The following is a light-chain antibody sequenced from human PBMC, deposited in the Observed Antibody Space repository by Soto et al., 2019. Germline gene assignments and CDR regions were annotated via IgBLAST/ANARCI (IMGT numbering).Light chain of an antibody. CDR3: QHTYTMPLA. CDR1: QTISSS. CDR2: AAS. J-gene: IGKJ4*01. V-gene: IGKV1-39*01. Sequence: DIQMTQSPSSLSASVGDRVTITCRASQTISSSLNWYQQKPGKAPKLLIYAASSLQSGVPSRFSGSGSGTDFTLTISSLQPEDFATYYCQHTYTMPLALGGGTKVDSK.